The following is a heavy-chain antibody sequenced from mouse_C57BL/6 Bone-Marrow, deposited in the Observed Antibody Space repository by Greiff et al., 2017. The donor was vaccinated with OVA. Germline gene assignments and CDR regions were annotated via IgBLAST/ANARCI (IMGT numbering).Heavy chain of an antibody. CDR3: AASPRTNCVGY. CDR1: GFNFKDYY. J-gene: IGHJ2*01. D-gene: IGHD4-1*02. Sequence: EVQLQQSGAELVKPGASVKLSCTASGFNFKDYYMHWVKQRTEQGLEWIGRINPEDGETKYDPKFKGKATITADTSSNTAYLQLSSLTSEDTAVYYCAASPRTNCVGYWGQGTTLTVS. V-gene: IGHV14-2*01. CDR2: INPEDGET.